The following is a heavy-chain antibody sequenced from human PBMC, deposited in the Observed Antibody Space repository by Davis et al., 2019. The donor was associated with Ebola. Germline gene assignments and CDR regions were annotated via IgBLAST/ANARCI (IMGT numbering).Heavy chain of an antibody. Sequence: GESLKISCAASGFTFSSYAMHWVRQAPGKGLEWVAVISYDGSNKYYADSVKGRFTISRDDSKNTAYLQMNSLKTEDTAVYYCTSTLDGDYVDYWGQGTLVTVSS. D-gene: IGHD4-17*01. CDR3: TSTLDGDYVDY. J-gene: IGHJ4*02. CDR2: ISYDGSNK. CDR1: GFTFSSYA. V-gene: IGHV3-30-3*01.